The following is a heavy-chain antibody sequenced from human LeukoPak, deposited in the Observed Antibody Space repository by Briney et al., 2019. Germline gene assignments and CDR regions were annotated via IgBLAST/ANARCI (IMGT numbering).Heavy chain of an antibody. CDR1: GGTFSSYA. CDR3: ASHGGSYYDTQYYFDY. D-gene: IGHD1-26*01. J-gene: IGHJ4*02. Sequence: SVKVSCKASGGTFSSYAISWVRQAPGQGLEWMGGIIPIFGTANYAQKFQGRVTITTDESTSTAYMELSSLRSEDTVVYYCASHGGSYYDTQYYFDYWGQGTLVTVSS. CDR2: IIPIFGTA. V-gene: IGHV1-69*05.